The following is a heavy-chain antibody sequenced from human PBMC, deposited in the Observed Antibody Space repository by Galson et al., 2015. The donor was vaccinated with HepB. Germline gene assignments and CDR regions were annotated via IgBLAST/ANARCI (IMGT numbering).Heavy chain of an antibody. CDR1: GFTFSIYA. V-gene: IGHV3-30-3*01. CDR2: ISYDGSNK. CDR3: ARVDSSGHYSLDY. D-gene: IGHD3-22*01. Sequence: SLRLSCAASGFTFSIYAMHWVRQAPGKGLEWVAVISYDGSNKYYADSVKGRFTISRDNSKNTLYLQMNSLRVDDTAVYYCARVDSSGHYSLDYWGQGTLVTVSS. J-gene: IGHJ4*02.